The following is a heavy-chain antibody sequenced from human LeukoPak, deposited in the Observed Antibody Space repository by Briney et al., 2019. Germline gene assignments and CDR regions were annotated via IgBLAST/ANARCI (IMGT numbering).Heavy chain of an antibody. J-gene: IGHJ4*02. V-gene: IGHV1-69*13. CDR3: ARGYCSGGSCYSGDY. Sequence: SVKVSCKASVGTFSSYAISWVRQAPGQGLEWTGGIIPIFGTANYAQQFQGRVTITADESTGTAYMELSSLRSEDTAVYSCARGYCSGGSCYSGDYWGQGTLVTVSS. CDR2: IIPIFGTA. D-gene: IGHD2-15*01. CDR1: VGTFSSYA.